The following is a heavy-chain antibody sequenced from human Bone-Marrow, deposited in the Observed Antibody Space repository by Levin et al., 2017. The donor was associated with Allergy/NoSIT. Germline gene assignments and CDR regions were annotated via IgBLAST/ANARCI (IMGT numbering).Heavy chain of an antibody. D-gene: IGHD2-8*01. CDR3: ARDAVTSGRFNWFDP. Sequence: SLKISCTASGFIFSTYDMHWVRQAPGKGLEWVAIFSYDGSKKYYADSVKGRFTTSRDNSKNTLYLEMNSLRAEDTAVYYCARDAVTSGRFNWFDPWGQGTLVTVSS. V-gene: IGHV3-30-3*01. CDR2: FSYDGSKK. J-gene: IGHJ5*02. CDR1: GFIFSTYD.